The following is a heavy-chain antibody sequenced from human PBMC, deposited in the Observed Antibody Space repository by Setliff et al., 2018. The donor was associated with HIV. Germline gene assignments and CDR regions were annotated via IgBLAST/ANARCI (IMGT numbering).Heavy chain of an antibody. CDR2: IYNRGST. CDR3: ARELLRSWDGSENSYKPYYFDY. CDR1: GYATSSGYY. Sequence: PSETLSLTCAVSGYATSSGYYWGWIRRPPGKGLEWIGSIYNRGSTYYNPSLKSRVTISVDTSKNQFSLKLSSVTAADTAVYYCARELLRSWDGSENSYKPYYFDYWGQGTLVTVSS. V-gene: IGHV4-38-2*02. D-gene: IGHD3-10*01. J-gene: IGHJ4*02.